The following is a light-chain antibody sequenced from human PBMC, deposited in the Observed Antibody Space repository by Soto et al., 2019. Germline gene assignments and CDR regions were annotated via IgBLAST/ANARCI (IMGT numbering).Light chain of an antibody. V-gene: IGKV3-20*01. CDR3: QQQYDRSRT. J-gene: IGKJ1*01. CDR1: QSVSSKY. Sequence: EIVLTQSPGTLSLSPGERSTLSCMASQSVSSKYLAWYQQKPGQAPRLLIYHASSRATGIPDRFSGSGSGTDCALTISRLEPEDFEVYYCQQQYDRSRTFGQGTKVDIK. CDR2: HAS.